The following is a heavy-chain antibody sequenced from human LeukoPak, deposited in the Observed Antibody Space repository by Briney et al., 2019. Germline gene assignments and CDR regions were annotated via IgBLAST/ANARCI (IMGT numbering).Heavy chain of an antibody. J-gene: IGHJ1*01. Sequence: GASVKVSCKASGYTFTNYDINWVRQAPGQGLEWMGWMNPNSGNTNYAQKFQGRVTMTRNTSISTAYMELSSLRSGDSAVYYCARNGQQVRYFQYWGQGTLVTVSS. CDR2: MNPNSGNT. V-gene: IGHV1-8*01. CDR3: ARNGQQVRYFQY. D-gene: IGHD6-13*01. CDR1: GYTFTNYD.